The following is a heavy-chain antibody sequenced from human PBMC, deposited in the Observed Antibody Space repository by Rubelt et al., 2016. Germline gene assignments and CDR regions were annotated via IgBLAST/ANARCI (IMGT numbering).Heavy chain of an antibody. CDR3: ARGRDSAFDV. CDR1: GDSVSSNTAA. CDR2: TYYRSKWYH. J-gene: IGHJ3*01. Sequence: QVQLQQSGPGLVKPSQTLSLTCAISGDSVSSNTAAWSWIRQSPSRGFEWLGRTYYRSKWYHEYSLSVESRITVSPDTPKTHSSRQLNPVTPDDTAVYYCARGRDSAFDVWGQGTMVTVSS. V-gene: IGHV6-1*01.